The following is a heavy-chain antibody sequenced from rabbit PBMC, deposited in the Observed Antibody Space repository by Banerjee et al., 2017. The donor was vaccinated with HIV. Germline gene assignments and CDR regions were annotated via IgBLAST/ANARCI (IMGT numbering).Heavy chain of an antibody. CDR2: IYNGDGST. CDR1: GFDFSSNA. J-gene: IGHJ6*01. D-gene: IGHD1-1*01. Sequence: QSLEESGGDLVKPGASLTLTCTASGFDFSSNAMCWVRQAPGKGLEWIACIYNGDGSTWYASWAKGRFTISKTSSTTVTLQMTSLTAADTATYFCARGSRGGYALIHLDLWGPGTLVTVS. CDR3: ARGSRGGYALIHLDL. V-gene: IGHV1S40*01.